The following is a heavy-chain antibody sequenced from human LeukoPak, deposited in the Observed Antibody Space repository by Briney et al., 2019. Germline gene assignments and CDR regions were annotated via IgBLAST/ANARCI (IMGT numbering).Heavy chain of an antibody. CDR3: ARVRVYYDRSGYQMRDAFDI. CDR2: INHSGST. Sequence: SETLSLTCAVYGGSFSGYYWSWIRQPPGKGLEWIGEINHSGSTNYNPSLKSRVTISVDTSKNQFSLKLSSVTAADTAVYYCARVRVYYDRSGYQMRDAFDIWGQGTMVTVSS. V-gene: IGHV4-34*01. CDR1: GGSFSGYY. D-gene: IGHD3-22*01. J-gene: IGHJ3*02.